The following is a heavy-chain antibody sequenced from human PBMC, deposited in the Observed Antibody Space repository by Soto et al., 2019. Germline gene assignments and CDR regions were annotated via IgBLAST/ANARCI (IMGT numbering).Heavy chain of an antibody. D-gene: IGHD2-2*01. CDR2: TSNSGST. Sequence: QVQLQESGPGLVKPSQTLSLTCTVSGGSITSSGYYWSWIRQHPGEGLEWIGFTSNSGSTSYNPSLQIRVTISVDTSSNQFSLNLKSVTAADTAVYYCARGGGSTKVDYWGQGTLVTVSP. CDR1: GGSITSSGYY. CDR3: ARGGGSTKVDY. J-gene: IGHJ4*02. V-gene: IGHV4-31*03.